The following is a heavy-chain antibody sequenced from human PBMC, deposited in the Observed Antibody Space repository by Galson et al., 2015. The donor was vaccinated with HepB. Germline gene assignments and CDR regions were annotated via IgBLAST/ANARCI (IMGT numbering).Heavy chain of an antibody. V-gene: IGHV3-21*04. CDR1: GFTFSSYS. CDR2: ISSSSCYI. CDR3: AKDSNGSGSYLSRGGRAEFDY. J-gene: IGHJ4*02. D-gene: IGHD3-10*01. Sequence: SLRLSCAASGFTFSSYSMNWVRQAPGKGLEWVSSISSSSCYIYYADSVKGRFTISRDNSKNTLYLQMNSLRAEDTAVYYCAKDSNGSGSYLSRGGRAEFDYWGQGTLVTVSS.